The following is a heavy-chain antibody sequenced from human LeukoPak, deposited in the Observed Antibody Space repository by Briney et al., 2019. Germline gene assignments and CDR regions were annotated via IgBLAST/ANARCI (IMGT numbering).Heavy chain of an antibody. CDR3: ARRGDRICTSMNCPPHSFYYYMDV. J-gene: IGHJ6*03. CDR2: VSGKSRAI. CDR1: GSIFSDYA. D-gene: IGHD2-2*01. V-gene: IGHV3-48*04. Sequence: SGGSLRLSCAASGSIFSDYAINWVRQAPGKGLEWLSFVSGKSRAIYYADSVKGRFTISRDNAKESVYLHMSSLRAEDTAVYYCARRGDRICTSMNCPPHSFYYYMDVWGKGTTVSVS.